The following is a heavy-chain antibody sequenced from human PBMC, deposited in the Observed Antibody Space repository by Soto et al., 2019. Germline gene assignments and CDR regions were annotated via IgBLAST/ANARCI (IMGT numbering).Heavy chain of an antibody. D-gene: IGHD3-3*01. V-gene: IGHV3-48*01. CDR2: ISSSSSTI. Sequence: GGSLRLSCAASGFTFSSYSMNWVRQAPGKGLEWVSYISSSSSTIYYADSVKGRFTISRDNAKNSLYLQMNSLRAEDTAVYYCASPRITIFGVVTEEYYLDYWGQGTLVTVSS. CDR1: GFTFSSYS. CDR3: ASPRITIFGVVTEEYYLDY. J-gene: IGHJ4*02.